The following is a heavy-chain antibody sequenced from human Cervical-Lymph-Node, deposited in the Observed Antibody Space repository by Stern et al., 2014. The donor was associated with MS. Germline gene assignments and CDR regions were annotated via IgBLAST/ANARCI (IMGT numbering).Heavy chain of an antibody. Sequence: VQLVESGGGLVKPGGSLRLSCAASGFTFSSYSMNWVRQAPGKGLEWVASISSGCSYIYYADSLKGRFPISRDNAKNSLYLQMNSLRAEDTAVYYCARGRGGNYRYYFDYWGQGTLVTVSS. CDR2: ISSGCSYI. J-gene: IGHJ4*02. CDR3: ARGRGGNYRYYFDY. V-gene: IGHV3-21*01. CDR1: GFTFSSYS. D-gene: IGHD4-23*01.